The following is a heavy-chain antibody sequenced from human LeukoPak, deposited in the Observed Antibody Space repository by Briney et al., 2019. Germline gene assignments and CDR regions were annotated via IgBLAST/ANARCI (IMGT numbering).Heavy chain of an antibody. J-gene: IGHJ4*02. CDR2: ISGSGSGGST. CDR3: AKSGYNRFDY. D-gene: IGHD5-24*01. CDR1: GFPLSRSA. Sequence: GGSLRLSCAASGFPLSRSAMSWVRQAPGKGLEWVSNISGSGSGGSTYYADSVKGRFTISRDNSKNTLYLQMNSLRAEDTAVYYCAKSGYNRFDYWGQGTLVTVSS. V-gene: IGHV3-23*01.